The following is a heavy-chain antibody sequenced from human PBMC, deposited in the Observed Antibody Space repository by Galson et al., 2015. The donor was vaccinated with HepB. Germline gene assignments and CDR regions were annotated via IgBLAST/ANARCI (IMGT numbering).Heavy chain of an antibody. Sequence: SLRLSCAASGFTFSSYAMHWVRQAPGKGLEYVSAISSNGGSKYYADSVKGRFTISRDNSKNTLYLQMNSLRAEDTAMYYCAREYYGSGKDYWGQGTLVTVSS. D-gene: IGHD3-10*01. CDR3: AREYYGSGKDY. CDR2: ISSNGGSK. J-gene: IGHJ4*02. V-gene: IGHV3-64*04. CDR1: GFTFSSYA.